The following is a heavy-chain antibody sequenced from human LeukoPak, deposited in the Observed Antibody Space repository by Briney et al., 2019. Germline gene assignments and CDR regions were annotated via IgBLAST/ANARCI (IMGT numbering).Heavy chain of an antibody. Sequence: GGSLRLSCAASGFNFSSHGMHCVRQAPGKGLEWVAVILYDGSNKYYTDSVKGRFTIYRDNSKNKLYLQMNSLRDEDTAVYYCARDLTGTMDVWGKATTVTVSS. CDR3: ARDLTGTMDV. J-gene: IGHJ6*03. CDR2: ILYDGSNK. D-gene: IGHD1-20*01. CDR1: GFNFSSHG. V-gene: IGHV3-33*01.